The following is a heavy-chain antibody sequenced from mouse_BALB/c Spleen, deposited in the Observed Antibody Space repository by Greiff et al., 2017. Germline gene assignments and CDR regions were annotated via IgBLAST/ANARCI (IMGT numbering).Heavy chain of an antibody. J-gene: IGHJ4*01. CDR1: GFSLTSYD. Sequence: VMLVESGPGLVAPSQSLSITCTVSGFSLTSYDISWIRQPPGKGLEWLGVIWTGGGTNYNSAFMSRLSISKDNSKSQVFLKMNSLQTDDTAIYYCVREGYYYAMDYWGQGTSVTVSS. CDR2: IWTGGGT. CDR3: VREGYYYAMDY. V-gene: IGHV2-9-2*01.